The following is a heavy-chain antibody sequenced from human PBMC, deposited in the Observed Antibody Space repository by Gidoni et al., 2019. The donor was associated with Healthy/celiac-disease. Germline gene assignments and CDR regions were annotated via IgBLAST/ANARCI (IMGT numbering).Heavy chain of an antibody. V-gene: IGHV4-30-2*01. Sequence: QLQLQASGSGLVTPSPTLSLTCAVSGGSISSGGYSWSWIRQPPGKGREWIGYIYHSGSTHYNPSLKSRVTIAVDRSKNQFSLKLSSVTAADTAVYYCARETHYGGFDYWGQGTLVTVSS. J-gene: IGHJ4*02. CDR2: IYHSGST. CDR1: GGSISSGGYS. D-gene: IGHD4-17*01. CDR3: ARETHYGGFDY.